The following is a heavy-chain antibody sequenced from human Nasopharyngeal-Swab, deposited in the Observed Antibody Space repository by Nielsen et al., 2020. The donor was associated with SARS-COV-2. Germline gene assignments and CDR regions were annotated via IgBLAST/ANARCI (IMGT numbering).Heavy chain of an antibody. Sequence: WIRQPPGKGLEWIGYIYYSGSTYYNPSLKSRVTISVDTSKNQFSLKLSSATAADTAVYYCARIIAAAGTVGYMDVWGKGTTVTVSS. V-gene: IGHV4-31*02. D-gene: IGHD6-13*01. CDR3: ARIIAAAGTVGYMDV. J-gene: IGHJ6*03. CDR2: IYYSGST.